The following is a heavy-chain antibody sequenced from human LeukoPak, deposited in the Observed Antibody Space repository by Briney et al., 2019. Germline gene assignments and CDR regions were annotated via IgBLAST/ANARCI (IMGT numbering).Heavy chain of an antibody. J-gene: IGHJ6*03. CDR1: GGTFSSYA. CDR2: IIPIFGTA. Sequence: GSSVKVSCKASGGTFSSYAISWVRQAPGQGLKWMGGIIPIFGTANYAQKFQGRVTITADESTSTAYMELSSLRSEDTAVYYCAGFSSSSPYYYYYYMDVWGKGTTVTVSS. CDR3: AGFSSSSPYYYYYYMDV. D-gene: IGHD6-6*01. V-gene: IGHV1-69*01.